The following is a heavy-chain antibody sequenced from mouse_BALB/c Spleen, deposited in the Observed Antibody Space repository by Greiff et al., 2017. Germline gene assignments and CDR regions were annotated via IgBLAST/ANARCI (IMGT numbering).Heavy chain of an antibody. Sequence: VQRVESGPGLVQPSQSLSITCTVSGFSLTSYGVHWVRQSPGKGLEWLGVIWSGGSTDYNAAFISRLSISKDNSKSQVFFRMNSLQADDTAIYYGATSSYPDAMDYWGQGTSVTVSS. CDR2: IWSGGST. J-gene: IGHJ4*01. CDR1: GFSLTSYG. D-gene: IGHD1-1*01. CDR3: ATSSYPDAMDY. V-gene: IGHV2-4-1*01.